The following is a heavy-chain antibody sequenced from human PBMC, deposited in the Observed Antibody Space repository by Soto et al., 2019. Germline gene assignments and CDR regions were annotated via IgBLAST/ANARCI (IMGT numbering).Heavy chain of an antibody. J-gene: IGHJ6*02. V-gene: IGHV3-23*01. CDR3: AKHPRGAYGDYYYYYGMDV. Sequence: EVQLLESGGGLVQPGGSLRLSCAASGFTFSSYAMSWVRQAPGKGLEWVSAISGSGGSTYYADSVKGRFTISRDNSKKTLYLQMNSLRAEDTAVYYCAKHPRGAYGDYYYYYGMDVWGQGTTVTVSS. D-gene: IGHD4-17*01. CDR2: ISGSGGST. CDR1: GFTFSSYA.